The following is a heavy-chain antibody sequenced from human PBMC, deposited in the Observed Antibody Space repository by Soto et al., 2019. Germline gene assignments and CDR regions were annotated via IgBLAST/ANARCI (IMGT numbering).Heavy chain of an antibody. CDR3: TRERGKAAAVHFDY. J-gene: IGHJ4*01. D-gene: IGHD6-13*01. V-gene: IGHV3-74*01. Sequence: EVQLVESGGGLVQPGGSLRLSCAASGFTFSSYWMHWVRQAPGKGLVWVSRINSDGSSTSYADSVKGRFTITRDNAKNAQNLQMNSLRAEATAVYYCTRERGKAAAVHFDYGGHGTLVTVSS. CDR2: INSDGSST. CDR1: GFTFSSYW.